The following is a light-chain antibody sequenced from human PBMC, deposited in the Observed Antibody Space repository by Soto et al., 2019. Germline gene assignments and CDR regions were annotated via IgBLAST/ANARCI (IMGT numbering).Light chain of an antibody. CDR3: AAWDDILNGVV. V-gene: IGLV1-44*01. Sequence: VLTQPPSASGTPGQRVTISCSGSSSNIGSNTVNWYQQLPGTAPKLLIYSNNQRPSGVPDRFSGSKSGTSASLAISGLQSEDEADYYCAAWDDILNGVVFGGGTKVTVL. CDR2: SNN. CDR1: SSNIGSNT. J-gene: IGLJ2*01.